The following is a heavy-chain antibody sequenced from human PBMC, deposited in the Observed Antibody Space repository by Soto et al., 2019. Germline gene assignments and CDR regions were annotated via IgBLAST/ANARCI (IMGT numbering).Heavy chain of an antibody. D-gene: IGHD3-9*01. CDR2: ISYDGSNK. CDR3: AKDPRLDILTGPFDY. Sequence: QVQPVESGGGVVQPGRSLRLSCAASGFTFSSYGMHWVRQAPGKGLEWVAVISYDGSNKYYADSVKGRFTISRDNSKNTLYLQMNSLRAEDTAVYYCAKDPRLDILTGPFDYWGQGTLVTVSS. J-gene: IGHJ4*02. V-gene: IGHV3-30*18. CDR1: GFTFSSYG.